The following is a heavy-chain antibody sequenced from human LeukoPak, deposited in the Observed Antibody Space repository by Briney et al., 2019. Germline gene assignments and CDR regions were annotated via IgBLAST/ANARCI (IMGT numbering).Heavy chain of an antibody. CDR1: GFTFDDYA. CDR3: AKDIIDGSSWPRDYYYGMDV. CDR2: ISWNSGSI. D-gene: IGHD6-13*01. J-gene: IGHJ6*02. Sequence: GRSLRLSCAASGFTFDDYAMHWVRQAPGKGLEWVSGISWNSGSIGYADSVKGRFTISRDNAKNSLYLQMNSLRAEDTALYYCAKDIIDGSSWPRDYYYGMDVWGQGTTVTVSS. V-gene: IGHV3-9*01.